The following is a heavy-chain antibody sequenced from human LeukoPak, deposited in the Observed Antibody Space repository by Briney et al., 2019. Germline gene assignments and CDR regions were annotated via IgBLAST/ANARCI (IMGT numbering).Heavy chain of an antibody. J-gene: IGHJ3*02. CDR3: AREGSSNALDI. CDR2: ISYDGSNK. CDR1: GFTFSSYA. Sequence: GGSLRLSCAASGFTFSSYAMHWVRQAPGKGLEWVAVISYDGSNKYYTDSVKGRFTISRDNSKNTLYLQMNSLRAEDTAVYYCAREGSSNALDIWGQGTMVTVPS. V-gene: IGHV3-30-3*01.